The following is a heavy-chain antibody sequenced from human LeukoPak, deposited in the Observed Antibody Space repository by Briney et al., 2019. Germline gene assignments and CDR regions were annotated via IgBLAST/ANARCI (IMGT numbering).Heavy chain of an antibody. Sequence: PGGSLRLSCAASGFTFTTYWMSCIRQAPGKGLEWVANINQDGTDKYYVDSVKGRFTFSRDNARNSLYLQMSSLRVEDTAVYYCVTYSTGLYKGLEFWGQGTQVTVSS. CDR1: GFTFTTYW. D-gene: IGHD2-8*02. CDR3: VTYSTGLYKGLEF. V-gene: IGHV3-7*03. J-gene: IGHJ4*02. CDR2: INQDGTDK.